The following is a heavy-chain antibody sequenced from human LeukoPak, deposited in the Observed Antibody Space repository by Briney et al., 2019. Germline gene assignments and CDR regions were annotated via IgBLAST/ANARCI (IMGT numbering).Heavy chain of an antibody. CDR2: DLYGRNT. CDR1: GVSITSGAYF. J-gene: IGHJ4*02. CDR3: ARVSYGSGSPFDY. D-gene: IGHD3-10*01. V-gene: IGHV4-39*07. Sequence: SETLSLTCIVSGVSITSGAYFWGWLRQPPGKGLDWTASDLYGRNTYYNPSLKSRVTISVDRTKNQFSLKLSSVTAADTAVYYCARVSYGSGSPFDYWGQGTLVTVSS.